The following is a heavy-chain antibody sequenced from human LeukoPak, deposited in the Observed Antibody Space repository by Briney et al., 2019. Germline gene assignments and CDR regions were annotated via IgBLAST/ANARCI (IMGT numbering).Heavy chain of an antibody. CDR1: GFTLGDYD. J-gene: IGHJ4*02. Sequence: TGGSLKLSCAASGFTLGDYDMHWVRQAPGKGPEWVSSISSNSDTIAYAEPVKGRFTVSRDNTINSLYLQMDSLRVEDTALYYCLTSSFDHWGQGTLVTVSS. V-gene: IGHV3-9*01. CDR3: LTSSFDH. CDR2: ISSNSDTI.